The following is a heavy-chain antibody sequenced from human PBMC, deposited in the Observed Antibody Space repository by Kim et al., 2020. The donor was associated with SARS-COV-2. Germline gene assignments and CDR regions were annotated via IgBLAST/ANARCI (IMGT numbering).Heavy chain of an antibody. Sequence: SETLSLTCAVYGGSFSGYYWSWIRQPPGKGLEWIGEINHSGSTNYNPSLKSRVTISVDTSKYQFSLKLSSVTAADTAVYYCARARILRFLEWLFWFDPWGQGTLVTVSS. J-gene: IGHJ5*02. CDR2: INHSGST. D-gene: IGHD3-3*01. V-gene: IGHV4-34*01. CDR3: ARARILRFLEWLFWFDP. CDR1: GGSFSGYY.